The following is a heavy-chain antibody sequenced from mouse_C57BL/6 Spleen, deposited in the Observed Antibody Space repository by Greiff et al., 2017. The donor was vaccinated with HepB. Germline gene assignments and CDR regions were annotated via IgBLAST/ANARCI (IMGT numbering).Heavy chain of an antibody. V-gene: IGHV1-18*01. D-gene: IGHD2-12*01. CDR3: ARPAYYSPWFAY. J-gene: IGHJ3*01. CDR1: GYTFTDYN. CDR2: INPNNGGT. Sequence: EVKLMESGPELVKPGASVKIPCKASGYTFTDYNMDWVKQSHGKSLEWIGDINPNNGGTIYNQKFKGKATLTVDKSSSTAYMELRSLTSEDTAVYYCARPAYYSPWFAYWGQGTLVTVSA.